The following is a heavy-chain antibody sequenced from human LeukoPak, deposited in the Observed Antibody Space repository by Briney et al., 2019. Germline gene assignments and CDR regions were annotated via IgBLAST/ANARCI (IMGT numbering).Heavy chain of an antibody. D-gene: IGHD1-26*01. Sequence: GGSLRLSCTVSGFTFSSNSMSWVRQAPGKGLEWVANIKQDGSEKYYVDSVKGRFTISRDNAKNSLYLQMNSLRAEDTAVYYCARDGRLGASFDYWGQGTLVTVSS. CDR1: GFTFSSNS. J-gene: IGHJ4*02. CDR2: IKQDGSEK. V-gene: IGHV3-7*01. CDR3: ARDGRLGASFDY.